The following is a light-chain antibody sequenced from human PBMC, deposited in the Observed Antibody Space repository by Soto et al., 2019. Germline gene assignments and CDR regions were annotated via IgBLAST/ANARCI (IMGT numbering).Light chain of an antibody. V-gene: IGLV2-14*01. CDR3: SSYTSSSTPFV. CDR1: SSDVGGYNY. J-gene: IGLJ1*01. Sequence: QSALTQPASVSGSPGQSITISCTGTSSDVGGYNYVSWYQQHPGKAPKLMIYDVSNRPSGVSNRFSGSKSGNTASLTISWVQAEDEADYYCSSYTSSSTPFVFGTGTKLTVL. CDR2: DVS.